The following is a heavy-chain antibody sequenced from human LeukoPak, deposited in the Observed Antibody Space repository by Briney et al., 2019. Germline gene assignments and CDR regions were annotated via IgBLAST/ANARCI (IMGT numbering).Heavy chain of an antibody. J-gene: IGHJ6*02. V-gene: IGHV1-18*01. CDR1: GYIFTSYG. CDR2: ISAYNGNT. Sequence: ASVKVSCKASGYIFTSYGISWVRQAPGQGLEWMGWISAYNGNTNYAQKLQGRVTMTTDTSTSTAYMELRSLRSDDTAAYYCARDSHIVLMVYAPEDNYYYYYGMDVWGQGTTVTVSS. CDR3: ARDSHIVLMVYAPEDNYYYYYGMDV. D-gene: IGHD2-8*01.